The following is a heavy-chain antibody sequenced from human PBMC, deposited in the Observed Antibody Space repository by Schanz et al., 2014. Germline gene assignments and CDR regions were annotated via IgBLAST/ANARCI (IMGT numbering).Heavy chain of an antibody. CDR2: TSNDGSFT. V-gene: IGHV3-74*02. J-gene: IGHJ2*01. D-gene: IGHD3-9*01. CDR1: GFTVSTNY. CDR3: ARTSQAGWVPIFYWNFDL. Sequence: EVQLVESGGGLIQPGGSLRLSCAVSGFTVSTNYMSWVRQAPGKGLVWVSRTSNDGSFTTFADSVKGRFTISRDNAKNTLYLQMNSLRAEDTAVYYCARTSQAGWVPIFYWNFDLWGRGALVTVSS.